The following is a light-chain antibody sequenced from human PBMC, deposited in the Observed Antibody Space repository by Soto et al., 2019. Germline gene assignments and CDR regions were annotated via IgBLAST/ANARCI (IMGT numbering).Light chain of an antibody. CDR3: SSYTTGGSYV. J-gene: IGLJ1*01. V-gene: IGLV2-14*01. CDR2: DVS. CDR1: SSDVGGYNS. Sequence: QSALTQPASVSGSHGLSIAISCTGTSSDVGGYNSVSWYQQHPGKAPKLMIYDVSNRPSWVSNRFSGSKSGNTASLTISGLQAEDEGDYYCSSYTTGGSYVFGTGTKLTVL.